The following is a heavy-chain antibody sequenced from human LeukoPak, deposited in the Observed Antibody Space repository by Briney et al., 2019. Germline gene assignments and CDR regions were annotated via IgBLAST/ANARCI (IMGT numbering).Heavy chain of an antibody. V-gene: IGHV4-59*08. CDR3: ARRGVGGWYDY. J-gene: IGHJ4*02. CDR2: IDYSGST. CDR1: GDSISSYY. Sequence: SETLSLTCTVSGDSISSYYWSWIRQPPGKGLEWIGFIDYSGSTNYNPSLKGRVTISVDTSKNQFSLKLSSVTAANTAVYYCARRGVGGWYDYWGQGNLVTVSS. D-gene: IGHD6-19*01.